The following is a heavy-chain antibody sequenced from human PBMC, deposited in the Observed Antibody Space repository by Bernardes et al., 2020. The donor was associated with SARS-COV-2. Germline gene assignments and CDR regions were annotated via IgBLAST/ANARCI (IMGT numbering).Heavy chain of an antibody. Sequence: SETLSLTCTVSGGAISDSYYYWGWIRQPPGKGLEWIGSVFYTGSAYYNPSLKSRVTLSVDTSKNQFSLKLTSVTATDTAVYWCARQGDAGSGWYWNWFDPWGQGTLVSVSS. CDR1: GGAISDSYYY. V-gene: IGHV4-39*01. D-gene: IGHD6-19*01. CDR3: ARQGDAGSGWYWNWFDP. CDR2: VFYTGSA. J-gene: IGHJ5*02.